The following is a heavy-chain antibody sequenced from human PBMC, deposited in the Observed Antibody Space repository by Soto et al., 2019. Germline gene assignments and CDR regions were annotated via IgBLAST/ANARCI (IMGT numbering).Heavy chain of an antibody. CDR2: IYYSGST. CDR1: GGSISSSSYY. Sequence: QLQLQESGPGLVKPSETLSLTCTVSGGSISSSSYYWGWIRQPPGKGLEWIGSIYYSGSTYYNPSLKSRVTISVDTSKNQFSLKLSSVTAADTAVYYCARLWGSSSWANYYYYMDVWGKGTTVTVSS. J-gene: IGHJ6*03. V-gene: IGHV4-39*01. D-gene: IGHD6-13*01. CDR3: ARLWGSSSWANYYYYMDV.